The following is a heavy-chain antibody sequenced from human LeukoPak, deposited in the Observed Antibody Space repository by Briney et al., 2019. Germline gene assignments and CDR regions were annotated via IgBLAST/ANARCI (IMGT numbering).Heavy chain of an antibody. CDR2: IYYSGST. V-gene: IGHV4-39*01. J-gene: IGHJ4*02. D-gene: IGHD5-18*01. CDR1: GGSISSSSYY. Sequence: SETLCLTCTVSGGSISSSSYYWGWIRQPAGKGLEWIGSIYYSGSTYYNPSLKSRVTISVDTSKNQFSLKLSSVTAADTAVYYCARHGTPVTFYYFDYWGQGTLVTVSS. CDR3: ARHGTPVTFYYFDY.